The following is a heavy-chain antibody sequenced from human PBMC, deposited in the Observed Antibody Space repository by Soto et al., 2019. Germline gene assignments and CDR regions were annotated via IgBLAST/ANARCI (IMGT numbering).Heavy chain of an antibody. J-gene: IGHJ6*02. CDR2: MNPNSGNT. CDR1: GYNFTSYD. CDR3: ATRGYSSSWYYYYSDGMDV. V-gene: IGHV1-8*01. Sequence: QVQLVQSGAEVKKPGASVKVSCKASGYNFTSYDINWVRQATGQGLEWMGWMNPNSGNTGYAQKFQGRVTMTRNTAISTAYMELSSLRSEDTAVYSCATRGYSSSWYYYYSDGMDVWGQGTTVTVSS. D-gene: IGHD6-13*01.